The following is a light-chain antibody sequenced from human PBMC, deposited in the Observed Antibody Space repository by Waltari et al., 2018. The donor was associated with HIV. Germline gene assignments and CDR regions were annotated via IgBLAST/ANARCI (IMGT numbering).Light chain of an antibody. Sequence: SYELTQPPSVSVSPGQTARITCSGDALPKQFAYWYQQKAGQAPLVVIYKDDKGPSGIPDRCSGSMSGTTVTLISSGVQPEDEADYYCESADDSGDHWVFGGGTKLSVL. CDR1: ALPKQF. J-gene: IGLJ3*02. CDR2: KDD. CDR3: ESADDSGDHWV. V-gene: IGLV3-25*03.